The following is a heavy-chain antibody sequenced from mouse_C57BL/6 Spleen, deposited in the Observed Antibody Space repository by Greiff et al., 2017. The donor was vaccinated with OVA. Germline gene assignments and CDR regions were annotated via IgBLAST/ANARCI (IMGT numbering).Heavy chain of an antibody. D-gene: IGHD1-1*01. CDR3: ARDAYYYGSSYEYFDD. Sequence: QVQLQQSGAELVKPGASVKLSCKASGYSFTSYWMHWVKQSPGPGLEWIGGIDPISGGTNYNEKFKSKAPLTVDKSSSTAYMQLNSLTSEDSAVYYCARDAYYYGSSYEYFDDWGTGTTLTVSS. CDR2: IDPISGGT. J-gene: IGHJ1*03. V-gene: IGHV1-62-3*01. CDR1: GYSFTSYW.